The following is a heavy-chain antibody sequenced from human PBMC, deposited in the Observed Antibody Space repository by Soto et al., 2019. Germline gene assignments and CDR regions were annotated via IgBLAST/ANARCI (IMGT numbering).Heavy chain of an antibody. CDR2: IRSKADGGTT. CDR3: SPTNSYVHHFDY. D-gene: IGHD5-18*01. J-gene: IGHJ4*02. Sequence: PGGSLRLSCTASGFTFGDYAMSWVRQAPGKGLEWVGFIRSKADGGTTEYVASVKGRFTISRDDSKSIAYLKMNSLKTEDTAVYYCSPTNSYVHHFDYWGQGELVTGSS. V-gene: IGHV3-49*04. CDR1: GFTFGDYA.